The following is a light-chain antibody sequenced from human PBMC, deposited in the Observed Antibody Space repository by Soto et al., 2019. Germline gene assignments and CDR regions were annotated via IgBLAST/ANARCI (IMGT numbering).Light chain of an antibody. J-gene: IGLJ2*01. CDR1: SSNIGNNY. CDR3: GTWDSSLSAVV. CDR2: DNN. Sequence: QSVLKQPPSVSASPGQEVTISCSGSSSNIGNNYVSWYQQLPGTAPKHLIYDNNKRPSGIPDRFSGSKSGTSATLGITGLQTGDEADYYCGTWDSSLSAVVFGGGTKVTVL. V-gene: IGLV1-51*01.